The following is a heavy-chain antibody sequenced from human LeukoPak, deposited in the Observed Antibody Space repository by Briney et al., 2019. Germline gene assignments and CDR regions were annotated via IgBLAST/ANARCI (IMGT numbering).Heavy chain of an antibody. CDR2: IYYSGST. CDR3: ARVHYYDSSGYYHYAFDI. J-gene: IGHJ3*02. D-gene: IGHD3-22*01. V-gene: IGHV4-30-4*08. Sequence: SETLSLTCTVSGGSISSGDYYWSWIRQPRGKGLEWIAYIYYSGSTYYNPSLKSRVTISVDTSKNQFSLKLSSVTAADTAVYYCARVHYYDSSGYYHYAFDIGGQGTMVTVSS. CDR1: GGSISSGDYY.